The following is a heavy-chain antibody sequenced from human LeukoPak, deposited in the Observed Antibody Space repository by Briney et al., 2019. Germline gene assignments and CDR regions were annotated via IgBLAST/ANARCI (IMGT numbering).Heavy chain of an antibody. D-gene: IGHD3-22*01. CDR3: AKDLPYYYDSSGYPDY. Sequence: GGSLRLSCAASGFTFSSYGMHWVRQAPGKGLEWVAFIRYDGSNKYYADSVEGRFTISRDNSKNTLYLQMNSLRAEDTAVYYCAKDLPYYYDSSGYPDYWGQGTLVTVSS. J-gene: IGHJ4*02. CDR2: IRYDGSNK. V-gene: IGHV3-30*02. CDR1: GFTFSSYG.